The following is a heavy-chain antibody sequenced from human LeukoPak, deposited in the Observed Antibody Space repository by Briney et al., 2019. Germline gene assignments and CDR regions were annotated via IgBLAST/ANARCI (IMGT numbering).Heavy chain of an antibody. CDR2: IYKSGSS. D-gene: IGHD4-17*01. CDR1: GDSIGGYY. Sequence: SETLSLTCTVSGDSIGGYYWSWVRQPPGKGLEWIGYIYKSGSSSYNPSLKSRVTMSVDASKNQFSLKLSSVTAADTAVYYCARAGPVPTSDGGPIADSWGQGTLVTVSS. CDR3: ARAGPVPTSDGGPIADS. J-gene: IGHJ4*02. V-gene: IGHV4-59*01.